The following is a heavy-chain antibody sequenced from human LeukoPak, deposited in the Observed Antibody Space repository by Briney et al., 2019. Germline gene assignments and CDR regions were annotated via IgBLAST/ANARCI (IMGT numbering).Heavy chain of an antibody. CDR2: ISGSGRST. J-gene: IGHJ4*02. D-gene: IGHD3-22*01. CDR3: AKGGIHYDSSGDYRDY. V-gene: IGHV3-23*01. CDR1: GLTFNIYA. Sequence: GGSLRLSCAASGLTFNIYAMSWVRQAPGKGLEWVSSISGSGRSTYSADSVKGRFTISRDNSKSTLYLEMNSLRADDTAVYYCAKGGIHYDSSGDYRDYWGQGTLVTVSS.